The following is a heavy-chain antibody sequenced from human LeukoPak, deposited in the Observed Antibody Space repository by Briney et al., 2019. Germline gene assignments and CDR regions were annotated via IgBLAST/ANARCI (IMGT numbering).Heavy chain of an antibody. CDR3: AKGQELDDGVFDS. Sequence: GRSLRLSCAASGFTFSSIAMSWVRQAPGTGLEWVSAIRSNGETVYNADSVTGRFTISRDNSRQTLFLQMSSLRVEDTATYYCAKGQELDDGVFDSWGQGTLVTVSS. CDR1: GFTFSSIA. CDR2: IRSNGETV. V-gene: IGHV3-23*01. J-gene: IGHJ4*02. D-gene: IGHD1-1*01.